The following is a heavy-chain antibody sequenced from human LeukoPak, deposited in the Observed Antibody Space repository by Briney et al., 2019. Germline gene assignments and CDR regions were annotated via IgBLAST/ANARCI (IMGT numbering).Heavy chain of an antibody. D-gene: IGHD3-22*01. CDR2: INHSGST. CDR3: ARGPPPTENSSGYSPPLDY. V-gene: IGHV4-34*01. CDR1: GGSFSGYY. J-gene: IGHJ4*02. Sequence: PSETLSLTCAVYGGSFSGYYWSWIRQPPGKGLEWIGEINHSGSTNYNPSLKSRVTISVDTSKNQFSLKLSSVTAADTAVYYCARGPPPTENSSGYSPPLDYWGQGTRVTVPS.